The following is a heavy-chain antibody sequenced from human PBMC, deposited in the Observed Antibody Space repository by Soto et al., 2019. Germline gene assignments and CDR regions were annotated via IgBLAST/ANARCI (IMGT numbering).Heavy chain of an antibody. CDR2: IYYSGST. Sequence: SETLSLTCTVSGGSISNYYWTWIRQPPGKGLEWIAYIYYSGSTNYNPSLKSRVTISVDTSKNRFSLKLSSVTAADTAVYYCARARCTPTCSYYFDSWGQGTQLTVSS. J-gene: IGHJ4*02. CDR1: GGSISNYY. D-gene: IGHD2-2*01. CDR3: ARARCTPTCSYYFDS. V-gene: IGHV4-59*01.